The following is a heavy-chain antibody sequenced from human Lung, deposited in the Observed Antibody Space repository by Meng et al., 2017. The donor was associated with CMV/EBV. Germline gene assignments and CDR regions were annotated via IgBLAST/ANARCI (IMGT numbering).Heavy chain of an antibody. CDR3: ARDNNWGPDY. V-gene: IGHV1-2*02. Sequence: ASVKVSCKASGYTFTDYRMHWVRQAPGQGLEWMGWISPNNGATNYAQKFQGRVTMTRDTSINTGYMELTRLTSDDTAVYYCARDNNWGPDYWGQGTLVTVSS. CDR2: ISPNNGAT. CDR1: GYTFTDYR. D-gene: IGHD7-27*01. J-gene: IGHJ4*02.